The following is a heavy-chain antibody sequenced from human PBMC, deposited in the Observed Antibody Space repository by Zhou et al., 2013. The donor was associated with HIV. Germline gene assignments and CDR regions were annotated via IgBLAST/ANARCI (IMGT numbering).Heavy chain of an antibody. Sequence: VQLQESGPGLVKPSETLSLTCTVSGGSISSHYWSWIRQPPGKGLEWIGYIYYSGSTNYNPSLKSRVTISVDTSKNQFSLKLSSVTAADTAVYYCARSPLDNWFDPWGQGTLVTVSS. CDR1: GGSISSHY. V-gene: IGHV4-59*11. CDR2: IYYSGST. CDR3: ARSPLDNWFDP. J-gene: IGHJ5*02.